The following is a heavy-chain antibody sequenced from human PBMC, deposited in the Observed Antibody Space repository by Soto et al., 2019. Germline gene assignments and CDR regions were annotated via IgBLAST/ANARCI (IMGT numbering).Heavy chain of an antibody. V-gene: IGHV4-61*01. CDR1: GGSVSSGSYY. J-gene: IGHJ5*02. CDR3: ARGLYGATYYYDSSGSDFHP. D-gene: IGHD3-22*01. Sequence: TLSLTCTVSGGSVSSGSYYWSWIRQPPGKGLEWIGYIYYSGSTNYNPSLKSRVTISVDTSKNQFSLKLSSVTAAATAVYYCARGLYGATYYYDSSGSDFHPWGQGPLVTVSS. CDR2: IYYSGST.